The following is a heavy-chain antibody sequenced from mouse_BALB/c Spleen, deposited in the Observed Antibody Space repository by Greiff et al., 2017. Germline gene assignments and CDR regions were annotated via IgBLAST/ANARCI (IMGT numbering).Heavy chain of an antibody. Sequence: QVQLQQSGPELVKPGASVKISCKASGYAFSSSWMNWVKQRPGQGLEWIGRIYPGDGDTNYNGKFKGKATFTADTSSNTAYMQLSSLTSEDSAVYYCAILITTVVATDYWGQGTTLTVSS. V-gene: IGHV1-82*01. CDR3: AILITTVVATDY. CDR1: GYAFSSSW. CDR2: IYPGDGDT. J-gene: IGHJ2*01. D-gene: IGHD1-1*01.